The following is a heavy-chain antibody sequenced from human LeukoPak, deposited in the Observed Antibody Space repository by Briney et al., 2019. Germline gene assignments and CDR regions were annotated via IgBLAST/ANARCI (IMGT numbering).Heavy chain of an antibody. Sequence: GGSLRLSCAASGFTFSDYWMNWVRQAPGKGLEWVANIDQDGGGKYYLDSVKGRFTISRDNAKSSLYLQIDILRAEDTAVYYCARGDWAPFDYWGQGSLLTVSS. CDR3: ARGDWAPFDY. CDR2: IDQDGGGK. V-gene: IGHV3-7*01. D-gene: IGHD2-21*02. CDR1: GFTFSDYW. J-gene: IGHJ4*02.